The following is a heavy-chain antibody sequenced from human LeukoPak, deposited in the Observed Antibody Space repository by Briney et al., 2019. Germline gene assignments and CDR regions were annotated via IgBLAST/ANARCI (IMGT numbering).Heavy chain of an antibody. CDR1: GFTFSSYA. D-gene: IGHD2-15*01. Sequence: PGGSLRLSCAASGFTFSSYAMSWVRQAPGKGLEWVSAISGSGGSTYYADSVKGRFTISRDNSKNTLYLQMNSLRAEDTAVYYCAKDLSSVVVVAATPFGYWGQGPWSPSPQ. CDR2: ISGSGGST. V-gene: IGHV3-23*01. J-gene: IGHJ4*02. CDR3: AKDLSSVVVVAATPFGY.